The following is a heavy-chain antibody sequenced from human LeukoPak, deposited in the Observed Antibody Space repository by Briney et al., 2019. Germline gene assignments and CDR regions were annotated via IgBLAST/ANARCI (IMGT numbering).Heavy chain of an antibody. J-gene: IGHJ4*02. V-gene: IGHV3-30*18. CDR2: ISYDGSNK. D-gene: IGHD6-13*01. Sequence: PGGSLRLSCAASGFTFSSYGMHWVRQAPGKGLEWVAVISYDGSNKYYADSVKGRFTISRDNSENTLYLHMNSLRAEDTAVYYCAKTKEQQLLLDYFDNWGQGTLVTVSS. CDR1: GFTFSSYG. CDR3: AKTKEQQLLLDYFDN.